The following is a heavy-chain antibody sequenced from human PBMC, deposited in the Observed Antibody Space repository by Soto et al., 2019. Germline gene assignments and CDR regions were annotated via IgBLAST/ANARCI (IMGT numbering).Heavy chain of an antibody. CDR1: GFTFSSYD. CDR2: ISTAGDT. CDR3: TRAGSGGGARAFDY. V-gene: IGHV3-13*01. Sequence: GGSLRLSCAASGFTFSSYDMHWVRQATGKGLEWVSGISTAGDTFYPGSVKGRFTTSRENAKNSFYLQMNSLGAEDTAVYYCTRAGSGGGARAFDYWGQGTLVTVSS. D-gene: IGHD1-26*01. J-gene: IGHJ4*02.